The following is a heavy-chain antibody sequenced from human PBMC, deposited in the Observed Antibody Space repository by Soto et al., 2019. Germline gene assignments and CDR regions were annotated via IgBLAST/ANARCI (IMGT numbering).Heavy chain of an antibody. CDR1: VGSISSSSYY. CDR2: IYYSGST. CDR3: ASLYYYDSSGYYQNY. Sequence: SETLSLTCTVSVGSISSSSYYWGWIRQPPGKGLEWIGSIYYSGSTYYNPSLKSRVTISVDTSKNQFSLKLSSVTAADTAVYYCASLYYYDSSGYYQNYWGQGTLVTVSS. D-gene: IGHD3-22*01. V-gene: IGHV4-39*01. J-gene: IGHJ4*02.